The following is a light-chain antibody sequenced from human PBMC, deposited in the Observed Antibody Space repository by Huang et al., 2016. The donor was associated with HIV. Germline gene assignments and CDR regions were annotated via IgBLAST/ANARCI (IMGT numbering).Light chain of an antibody. Sequence: EIVVTQSPVTLSASPGERVTLSCRASQSIGNLAWYQQKPGQDPRILIYGASTRATGIPARCSGSGSGTEFTLTISSLQSEDFAVYFCQQYNSWPPWTFGQGTKVDIK. CDR2: GAS. J-gene: IGKJ1*01. CDR3: QQYNSWPPWT. CDR1: QSIGN. V-gene: IGKV3-15*01.